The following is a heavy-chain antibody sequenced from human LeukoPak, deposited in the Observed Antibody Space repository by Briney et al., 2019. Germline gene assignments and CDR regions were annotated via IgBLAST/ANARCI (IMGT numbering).Heavy chain of an antibody. CDR1: GGSFSDYY. Sequence: SETLSLTCAVYGGSFSDYYWSWIRQPPGKGLEWIGEINHSGSTNYNPSLKSRVTISVDTSKDQFSLKLSSVTAADTAVYYCARVRRWLQLKGGWFDPWGQGTLVTVSS. CDR3: ARVRRWLQLKGGWFDP. V-gene: IGHV4-34*01. CDR2: INHSGST. J-gene: IGHJ5*02. D-gene: IGHD5-24*01.